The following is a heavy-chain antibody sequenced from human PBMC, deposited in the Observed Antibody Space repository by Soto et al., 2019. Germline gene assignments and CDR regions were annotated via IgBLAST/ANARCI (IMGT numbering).Heavy chain of an antibody. CDR3: AMSLYSGDYYHLNY. V-gene: IGHV3-30*03. D-gene: IGHD1-26*01. CDR2: ISYDGSNQ. Sequence: QVQLVESGGGVVQPGRSLRLSCAASGFTFRSYGMHWVRQAPGKGLEWVTVISYDGSNQYYADSVKGRFTISRDNSKNTLYLQMNSLRAEDTAVFYRAMSLYSGDYYHLNYWGQGTLVTVSS. CDR1: GFTFRSYG. J-gene: IGHJ4*02.